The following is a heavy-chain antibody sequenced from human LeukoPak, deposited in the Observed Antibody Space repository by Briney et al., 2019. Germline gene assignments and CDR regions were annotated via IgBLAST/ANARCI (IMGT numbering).Heavy chain of an antibody. CDR3: VRDSAIYDSGGYYYSDAFDI. J-gene: IGHJ3*02. CDR1: GGSISSGFYY. Sequence: SQTLSLTCSVSGGSISSGFYYWSWIRQPAGKGLEWIGRIYASGNTNYNTSLKSRVTISVDTSNKQFSLKLSSVTAADTAVYYCVRDSAIYDSGGYYYSDAFDIWGQGIMVTVSS. V-gene: IGHV4-61*02. D-gene: IGHD3-22*01. CDR2: IYASGNT.